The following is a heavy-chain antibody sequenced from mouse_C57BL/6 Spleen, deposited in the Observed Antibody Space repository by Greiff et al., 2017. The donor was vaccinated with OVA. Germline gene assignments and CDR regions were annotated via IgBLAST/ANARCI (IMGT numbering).Heavy chain of an antibody. Sequence: VKVVESGPGLVQPSQSLSITCTVSGFSLTSYGVHWVRQSPGKGLEWLGVIWSGGSTDYNAAFISRLSISKDNSKSQVFFKMNSLQADDTAIYYCAMVTTRDYAMDYWGQGTSVTVSS. CDR2: IWSGGST. CDR3: AMVTTRDYAMDY. J-gene: IGHJ4*01. V-gene: IGHV2-2*01. CDR1: GFSLTSYG. D-gene: IGHD2-2*01.